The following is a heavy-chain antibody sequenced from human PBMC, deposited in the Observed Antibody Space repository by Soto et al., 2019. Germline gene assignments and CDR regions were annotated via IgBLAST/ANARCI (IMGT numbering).Heavy chain of an antibody. V-gene: IGHV5-51*01. D-gene: IGHD5-18*01. CDR1: GYSFTSYW. CDR2: IYPGDSDT. J-gene: IGHJ6*02. Sequence: PGESLKISCKGSGYSFTSYWIGWVRQMPGKGLEWMGIIYPGDSDTRYSPSFQGQVTISADKSISTAYLQWSSLKASDTAMYYCARRQFDTADYYYGMDVWGQGTTVTVSS. CDR3: ARRQFDTADYYYGMDV.